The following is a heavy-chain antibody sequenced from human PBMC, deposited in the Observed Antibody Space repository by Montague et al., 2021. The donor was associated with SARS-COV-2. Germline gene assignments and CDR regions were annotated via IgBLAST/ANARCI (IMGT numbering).Heavy chain of an antibody. D-gene: IGHD3-3*01. CDR1: GGSISTHF. J-gene: IGHJ4*02. CDR2: IYASGST. CDR3: ARDTVGVFWIGNYFDY. Sequence: SETLSLTCTVSGGSISTHFWNWIRQPAGKGLEWIGRIYASGSTHYNPSLRSRLTMSVDTSKNQFSLRLTSVTAADTAVYYCARDTVGVFWIGNYFDYWGQGTLVTVSS. V-gene: IGHV4-4*07.